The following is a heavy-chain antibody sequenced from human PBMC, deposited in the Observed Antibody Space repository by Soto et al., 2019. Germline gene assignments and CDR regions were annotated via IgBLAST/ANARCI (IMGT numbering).Heavy chain of an antibody. CDR1: GGSISSSSYY. D-gene: IGHD3-22*01. J-gene: IGHJ6*02. Sequence: SETLSLTCTVSGGSISSSSYYWGWIRQPPGKELEWIGSIYYSGNTYYKPYLKSRITISEDTSKYQFSLKLSSVTAADTAVYYCASLGIRAYYYDSSGYDNYYYYGMDVWGQGTTVT. CDR2: IYYSGNT. V-gene: IGHV4-39*01. CDR3: ASLGIRAYYYDSSGYDNYYYYGMDV.